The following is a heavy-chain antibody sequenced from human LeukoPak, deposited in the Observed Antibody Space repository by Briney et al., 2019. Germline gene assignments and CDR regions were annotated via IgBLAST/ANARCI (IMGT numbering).Heavy chain of an antibody. CDR1: GFTFRSYT. D-gene: IGHD6-19*01. Sequence: GESLRLSCAASGFTFRSYTMNWVRQAPGKGLEWISYITSSSSTLYYADSVKGRFTISRDNAKNSLYLQMNSLRDEDTAVYYCGSGYSSALRYFDYWGQGTLVTVSS. CDR2: ITSSSSTL. V-gene: IGHV3-48*02. J-gene: IGHJ4*02. CDR3: GSGYSSALRYFDY.